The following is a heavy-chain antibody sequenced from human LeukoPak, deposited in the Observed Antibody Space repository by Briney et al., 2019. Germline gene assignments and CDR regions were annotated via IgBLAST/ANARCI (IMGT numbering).Heavy chain of an antibody. V-gene: IGHV3-43D*03. CDR2: ISWDGGST. J-gene: IGHJ4*02. D-gene: IGHD6-13*01. Sequence: GSLRLSCAASGFTFDDYAMHWVRQAPGKGLEWVSLISWDGGSTYYADSVKGRFTISRDNSKNSLYLQMNSLRAEDTALYYCAKDAAVAAAGTNPDYWGQGTLVTVSS. CDR1: GFTFDDYA. CDR3: AKDAAVAAAGTNPDY.